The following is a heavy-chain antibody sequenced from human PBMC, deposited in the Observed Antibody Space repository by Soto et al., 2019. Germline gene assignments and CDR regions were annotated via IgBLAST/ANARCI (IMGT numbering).Heavy chain of an antibody. J-gene: IGHJ3*02. CDR2: ISYDGSNK. CDR1: GFTFSSYA. D-gene: IGHD5-18*01. V-gene: IGHV3-30*14. CDR3: ARDGGYSYGYDAFDI. Sequence: GGSLRLSCAASGFTFSSYAMHWVRQAPGKGLEWVAVISYDGSNKYYADSVKGRFTTSRDNSKNTLYLQMNSLRAEDTAVYYCARDGGYSYGYDAFDIWGQGTMVTVSS.